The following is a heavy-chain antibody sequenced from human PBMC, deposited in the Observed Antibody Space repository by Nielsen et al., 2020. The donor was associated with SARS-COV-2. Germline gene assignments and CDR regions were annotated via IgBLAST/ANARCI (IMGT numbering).Heavy chain of an antibody. CDR3: ARANGGSYYGALDY. CDR2: INFDGTGT. J-gene: IGHJ4*02. D-gene: IGHD1-26*01. V-gene: IGHV3-74*01. Sequence: GESLKISCTASGFTFTAYWMHWVRQAPGKGLTWVSHINFDGTGTSYADSVKGRFTISRDNSKNTLYVQMNSLRAEDTAVYYCARANGGSYYGALDYWGQGTLVTVSS. CDR1: GFTFTAYW.